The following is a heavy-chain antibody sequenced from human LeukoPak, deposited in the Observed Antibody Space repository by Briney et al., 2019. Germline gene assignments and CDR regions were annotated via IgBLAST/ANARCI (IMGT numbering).Heavy chain of an antibody. CDR3: ARGALQQWLRPYYYYGMDV. V-gene: IGHV3-13*05. CDR2: IGTAGDP. D-gene: IGHD6-19*01. J-gene: IGHJ6*04. CDR1: GFTFSSYD. Sequence: GGSLRLSCAASGFTFSSYDMHWVRQATGKGLEWVSAIGTAGDPYYPGSVKGRFTISRENAKNSLYLQMNSLRAGDMAVYYCARGALQQWLRPYYYYGMDVWGKGTTVTVSS.